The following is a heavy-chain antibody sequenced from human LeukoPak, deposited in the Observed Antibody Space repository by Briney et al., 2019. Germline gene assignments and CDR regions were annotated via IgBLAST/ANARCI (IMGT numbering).Heavy chain of an antibody. CDR1: GGSISSYY. D-gene: IGHD2-2*01. Sequence: SETLSLTCTVSGGSISSYYWSWIRQPAGKGVQWIGRIYTSGSTNYNPSLKSRVTMSVDTSKNQFSLKLSSVTAADTAVYYCAREDPGWYCSSTSCYGRAFDIWGQGTMVTVSS. CDR3: AREDPGWYCSSTSCYGRAFDI. V-gene: IGHV4-4*07. J-gene: IGHJ3*02. CDR2: IYTSGST.